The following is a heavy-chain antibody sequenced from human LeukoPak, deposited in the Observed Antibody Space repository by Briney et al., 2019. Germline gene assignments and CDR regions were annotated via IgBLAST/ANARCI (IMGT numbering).Heavy chain of an antibody. CDR3: ARGPPRYYFYSSFGY. V-gene: IGHV1-2*02. Sequence: ASVKVSCKASGYTFTGYYMHWVRQAPGQGLEWMGWINPNSGGTNYAQKFQGRVTMTRDTSISTAYMELSRLRSDDTAVYYCARGPPRYYFYSSFGYWGQGTLVTASS. CDR1: GYTFTGYY. CDR2: INPNSGGT. J-gene: IGHJ4*02. D-gene: IGHD6-19*01.